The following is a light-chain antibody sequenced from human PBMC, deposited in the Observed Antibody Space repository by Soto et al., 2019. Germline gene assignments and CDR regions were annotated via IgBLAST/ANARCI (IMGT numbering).Light chain of an antibody. V-gene: IGLV2-14*01. J-gene: IGLJ3*02. CDR1: SSDVGGYNY. CDR3: SSYTSSSTV. CDR2: EVS. Sequence: QSVLTQPASVSGSPGQSSTISCTGTSSDVGGYNYVSWYQQHPGKAPKLMIYEVSNRPSGVSNRFSGSKSGNTASLTISGLRAEDEADYYCSSYTSSSTVFGGGTTVTVL.